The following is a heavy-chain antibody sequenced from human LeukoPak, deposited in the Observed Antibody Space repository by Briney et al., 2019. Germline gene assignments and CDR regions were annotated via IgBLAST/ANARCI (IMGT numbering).Heavy chain of an antibody. D-gene: IGHD3-9*01. CDR3: ARGHYDVLAASYKWTPDY. Sequence: GGSLRLSCAAYGFTFNTFNMKWVRQAPGKGLEWVSSITSGGDYIYYADSVKGRFTTSRDNAKNSLSLQLNSLRVEDTAVYYCARGHYDVLAASYKWTPDYWGQGTLVTVSS. J-gene: IGHJ4*02. V-gene: IGHV3-21*01. CDR1: GFTFNTFN. CDR2: ITSGGDYI.